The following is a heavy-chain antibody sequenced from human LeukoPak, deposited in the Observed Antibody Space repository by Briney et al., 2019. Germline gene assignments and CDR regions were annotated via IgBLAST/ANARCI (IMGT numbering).Heavy chain of an antibody. CDR2: IYYSGST. CDR3: AGSYYGGACYDYFDY. D-gene: IGHD2-21*02. V-gene: IGHV4-30-4*01. CDR1: GGSISSGAYY. J-gene: IGHJ4*02. Sequence: SQTLSLTCTVSGGSISSGAYYWSWIRQPPGKGLEWIGYIYYSGSTYYNPSLKSRVTISVDTSKNQFSLKLSSVAAADTAVYYCAGSYYGGACYDYFDYWGQGTLVTVSS.